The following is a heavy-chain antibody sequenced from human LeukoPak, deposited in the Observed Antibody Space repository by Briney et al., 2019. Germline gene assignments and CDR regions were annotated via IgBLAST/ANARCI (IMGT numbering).Heavy chain of an antibody. J-gene: IGHJ5*02. CDR1: GFSFISQN. V-gene: IGHV3-48*04. CDR2: IDGNGGST. D-gene: IGHD6-13*01. CDR3: ARGYGSSWLHS. Sequence: GGALRLSCVGSGFSFISQNMNGVRQARGKGVEWISYIDGNGGSTLYEDSVGGRFTLSRDNAKNSLYLQMNSLRVDDSALYYCARGYGSSWLHSWGPGTLVTVSS.